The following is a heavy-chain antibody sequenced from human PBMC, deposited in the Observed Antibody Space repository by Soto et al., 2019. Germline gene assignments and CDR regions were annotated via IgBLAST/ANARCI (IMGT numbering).Heavy chain of an antibody. Sequence: QLQLQESGPGLLRPSETLTLTCTVSGDSISTSSYYWGWVRQPPGKGLEWIGTIYHSGSTFYKPSLRSRVTLSVDTSRNQFSLKVNSGTAADTATYYCARETGGAIDYWGQGILVTVSS. V-gene: IGHV4-39*01. CDR2: IYHSGST. CDR1: GDSISTSSYY. J-gene: IGHJ4*02. D-gene: IGHD1-26*01. CDR3: ARETGGAIDY.